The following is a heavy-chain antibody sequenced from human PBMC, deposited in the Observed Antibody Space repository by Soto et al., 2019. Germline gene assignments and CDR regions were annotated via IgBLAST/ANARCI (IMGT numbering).Heavy chain of an antibody. J-gene: IGHJ6*02. CDR3: ARDGGSYYGVDV. CDR2: VYPSGST. CDR1: GGSTGRYF. Sequence: SETLSLTCTVSGGSTGRYFWSWIRQPAGKGLEWIGRVYPSGSTNYNPSLKSRVTMSLDTSKNQFSLKLSSVTAADTAVYYCARDGGSYYGVDVWGRGTTVTVSS. D-gene: IGHD1-26*01. V-gene: IGHV4-4*07.